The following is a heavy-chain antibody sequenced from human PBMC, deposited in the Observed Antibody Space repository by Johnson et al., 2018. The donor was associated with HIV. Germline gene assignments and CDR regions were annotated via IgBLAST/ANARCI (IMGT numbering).Heavy chain of an antibody. V-gene: IGHV3-66*01. J-gene: IGHJ3*02. Sequence: EVQLVESGGGVVQPGRSLRLSCAASGFTFSSYGMHWVRQAPGKGLEWVSVIYSGGSTYYADSVKGRFTISRDNSKNTLYLQMNSLRAEDTAVYYCARDLSEGELGHAFDIWGQGTMVTVSS. CDR3: ARDLSEGELGHAFDI. CDR1: GFTFSSYG. D-gene: IGHD1-26*01. CDR2: IYSGGST.